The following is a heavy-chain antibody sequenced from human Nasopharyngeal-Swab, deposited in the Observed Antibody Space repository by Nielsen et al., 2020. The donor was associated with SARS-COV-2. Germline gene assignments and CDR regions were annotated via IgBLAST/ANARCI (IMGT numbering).Heavy chain of an antibody. V-gene: IGHV3-30-3*01. Sequence: GESLKISCAASGFTFNIHPLHWVRQAPGKGLEWVAVISYDGNNKYYADSVKGRFTISRDNAKNTVYLQMNSLRAEDTAVYYCARVHLVIVPATFDYWGQGTLVTVSS. D-gene: IGHD2-2*01. CDR1: GFTFNIHP. CDR3: ARVHLVIVPATFDY. CDR2: ISYDGNNK. J-gene: IGHJ4*02.